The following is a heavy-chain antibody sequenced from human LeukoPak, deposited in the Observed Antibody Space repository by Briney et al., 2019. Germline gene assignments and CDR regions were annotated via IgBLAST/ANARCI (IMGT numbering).Heavy chain of an antibody. J-gene: IGHJ6*03. Sequence: SETLSLTCTVSGGSISSGVYCWSWIRQRPGEGLQWIGYICSSGSAYYNPSLKSRVTMSIDTSNNQFSLKLRSVTAADTAVYYCARSAPYYDFWTGYYDALYYMDVWGKGTTVTVSS. D-gene: IGHD3-3*01. V-gene: IGHV4-31*03. CDR2: ICSSGSA. CDR1: GGSISSGVYC. CDR3: ARSAPYYDFWTGYYDALYYMDV.